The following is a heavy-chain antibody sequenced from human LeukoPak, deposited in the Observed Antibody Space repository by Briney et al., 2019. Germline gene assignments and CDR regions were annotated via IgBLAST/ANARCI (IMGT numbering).Heavy chain of an antibody. J-gene: IGHJ6*02. Sequence: GASVKVSCKVSGYTLTELSMHWVRQAPGKGLEWMGGFDPEDGETIYAQKFQGRVTMTEDTSTGTAYMELSSLRSEDTAVYYCATDYGSGSGYYGMDVWGQGTTVTVSS. V-gene: IGHV1-24*01. CDR3: ATDYGSGSGYYGMDV. CDR1: GYTLTELS. CDR2: FDPEDGET. D-gene: IGHD3-10*01.